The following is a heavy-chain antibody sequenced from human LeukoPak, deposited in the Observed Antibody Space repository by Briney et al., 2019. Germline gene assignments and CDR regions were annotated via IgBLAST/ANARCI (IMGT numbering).Heavy chain of an antibody. CDR2: FDPEDGET. J-gene: IGHJ4*02. V-gene: IGHV1-24*01. CDR1: GYTLTELS. CDR3: ARDLLVRGPSHVRCGGY. D-gene: IGHD3-10*01. Sequence: ASVKVSCKVSGYTLTELSMHWVRQAPGKGLEWMGGFDPEDGETIYAQKFQGRVTMTVDTSTDTAYMELSSLRSEDTAVYYCARDLLVRGPSHVRCGGYWGQGTLVTVSS.